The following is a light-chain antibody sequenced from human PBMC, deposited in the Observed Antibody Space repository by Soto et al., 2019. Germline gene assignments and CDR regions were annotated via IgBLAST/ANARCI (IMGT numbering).Light chain of an antibody. V-gene: IGKV3-20*01. CDR1: QSVRSNY. Sequence: EIVLTQSPGTLSLSPGERATLSCRASQSVRSNYLAWYQQKPGQAPRPLIYNSSTRATGIPDRFSGSGSGTDFTLTISRLEPEDFALYYCQQYRDLPQTFGQGTKVEIK. CDR2: NSS. J-gene: IGKJ1*01. CDR3: QQYRDLPQT.